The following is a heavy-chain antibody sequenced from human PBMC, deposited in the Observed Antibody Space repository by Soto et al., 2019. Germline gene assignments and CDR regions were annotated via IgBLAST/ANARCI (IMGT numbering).Heavy chain of an antibody. CDR2: ITDTGGDT. J-gene: IGHJ4*02. Sequence: PGGSLRLSCVASGITFGGRAMSWVRHAPGEGLEWLSTITDTGGDTKYSDSVRGRFTMSRDNSKKTLYLQMNNLRVEDSALYYCARGSTDSYPGSRIFDFWGRGTLVTVSS. V-gene: IGHV3-23*01. CDR1: GITFGGRA. CDR3: ARGSTDSYPGSRIFDF. D-gene: IGHD3-10*01.